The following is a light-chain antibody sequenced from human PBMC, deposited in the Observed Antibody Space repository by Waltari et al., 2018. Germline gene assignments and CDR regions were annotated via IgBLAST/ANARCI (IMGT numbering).Light chain of an antibody. Sequence: EIVLTQSPGTLSLSPGERATLSCRASQSVHNYLAWYQQKPGQAPRLLIYKALHRATGIPASFSGSGSGTDFTLTISRLQPEDFGVYYCQQRGNWITFGQGTRLEIK. CDR2: KAL. CDR3: QQRGNWIT. J-gene: IGKJ5*01. V-gene: IGKV3-11*01. CDR1: QSVHNY.